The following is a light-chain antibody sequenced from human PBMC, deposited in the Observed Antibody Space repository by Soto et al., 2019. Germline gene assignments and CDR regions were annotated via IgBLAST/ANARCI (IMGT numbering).Light chain of an antibody. J-gene: IGLJ1*01. CDR3: SSYTSSSTRV. CDR2: EVT. Sequence: SVLXQPASVSGSPGQSITISCTGTSSDVGGYNSVSWYQQHPGKAPKLVIYEVTNRPSGISNRFSGSKSGNTASLTISGLQAEDEADYYCSSYTSSSTRVFGTGTKVTVL. CDR1: SSDVGGYNS. V-gene: IGLV2-14*01.